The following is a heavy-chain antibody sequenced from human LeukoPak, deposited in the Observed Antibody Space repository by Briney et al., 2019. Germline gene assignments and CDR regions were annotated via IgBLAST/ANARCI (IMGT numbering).Heavy chain of an antibody. Sequence: DGSERYYVDSVKGRFTISRDNAKNSLFLQMDSLRAEDTAVYYCARDQGSSSIDYWGQGTLVTVSS. CDR2: DGSER. V-gene: IGHV3-7*03. D-gene: IGHD6-6*01. CDR3: ARDQGSSSIDY. J-gene: IGHJ4*02.